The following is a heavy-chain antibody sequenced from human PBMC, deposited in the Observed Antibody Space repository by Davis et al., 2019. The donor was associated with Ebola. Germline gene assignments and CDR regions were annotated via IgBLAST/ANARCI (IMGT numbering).Heavy chain of an antibody. D-gene: IGHD3-16*01. CDR2: ISSDSDYI. J-gene: IGHJ6*02. CDR3: ARDRPLDFFFGDYYGMDV. Sequence: GESLKISCAASGFTFSTYSMSWVRQAPGKALEWVSSISSDSDYIYYADSAKGRFTISRDNAKNSLYLQMNSLRAEDTAVYYCARDRPLDFFFGDYYGMDVLGQGTTVTVSS. V-gene: IGHV3-21*01. CDR1: GFTFSTYS.